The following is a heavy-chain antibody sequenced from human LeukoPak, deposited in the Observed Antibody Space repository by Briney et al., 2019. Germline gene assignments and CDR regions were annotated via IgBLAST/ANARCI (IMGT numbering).Heavy chain of an antibody. J-gene: IGHJ4*02. D-gene: IGHD6-13*01. V-gene: IGHV3-43*01. Sequence: PGGSLRLSCAASGFNSDDYTMHWVRQTTGKGLEWVSLISWDGGSAYYADSVKGRFTIFRDNIKNSLYLQMNSLRNEDTALYYCAKARGRQLFDYWGQGTLVTVSS. CDR1: GFNSDDYT. CDR2: ISWDGGSA. CDR3: AKARGRQLFDY.